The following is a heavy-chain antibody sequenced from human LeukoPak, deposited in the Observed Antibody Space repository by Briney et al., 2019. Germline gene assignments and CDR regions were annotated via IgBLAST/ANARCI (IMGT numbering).Heavy chain of an antibody. J-gene: IGHJ4*02. Sequence: GGSLGLSCAASGFTFSSYGMHWVRQAPGKGLEWVAFIRYDGSNKYYADSVKGRFTISRDNSKNTLYLQMNSLRAEDTAVYYCAKDSDILTGYYNPFDYWGQGTLVTVSS. V-gene: IGHV3-30*02. D-gene: IGHD3-9*01. CDR3: AKDSDILTGYYNPFDY. CDR2: IRYDGSNK. CDR1: GFTFSSYG.